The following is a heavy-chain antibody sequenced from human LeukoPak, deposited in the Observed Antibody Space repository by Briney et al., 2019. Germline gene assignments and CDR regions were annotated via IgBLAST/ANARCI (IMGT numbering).Heavy chain of an antibody. J-gene: IGHJ4*02. D-gene: IGHD1-26*01. CDR1: GASISSYY. V-gene: IGHV4-39*07. CDR3: AREEALGSGSFDY. Sequence: PSETLSLTCTVSGASISSYYWSWIRQPPGKGLEWVGSIYYSGSTYYNPSLKSRVTISVDTSKNQFSLKLSSVTAADTAVYYCAREEALGSGSFDYWGQGTLVTVSS. CDR2: IYYSGST.